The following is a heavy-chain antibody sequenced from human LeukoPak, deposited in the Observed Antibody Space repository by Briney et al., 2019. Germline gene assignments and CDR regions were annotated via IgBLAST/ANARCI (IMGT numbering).Heavy chain of an antibody. J-gene: IGHJ4*02. D-gene: IGHD1-26*01. CDR3: ARDGYSGSSLFDS. Sequence: SETLSLTCTVSSGSITSHFWSWIRQPPGKGLEWIGYIYHSGITNYNPSLKSRVTISVDTSKNQFSLELSSVTAADTAVYYCARDGYSGSSLFDSWGQGTLVTVSS. CDR2: IYHSGIT. V-gene: IGHV4-59*11. CDR1: SGSITSHF.